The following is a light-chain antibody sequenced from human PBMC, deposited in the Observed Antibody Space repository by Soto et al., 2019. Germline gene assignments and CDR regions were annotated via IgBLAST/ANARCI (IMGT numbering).Light chain of an antibody. CDR2: DVS. J-gene: IGLJ2*01. CDR3: SSYTSSSTVV. V-gene: IGLV2-14*01. CDR1: SSDVGGYNY. Sequence: QSALTQPASVSGSPGQSITISCTGTSSDVGGYNYVSWYQQHPGKAPKLMIYDVSNRPSGVSNSFSASKSGNTASLTISGLQAEDEADYYCSSYTSSSTVVFGGGTKVTVL.